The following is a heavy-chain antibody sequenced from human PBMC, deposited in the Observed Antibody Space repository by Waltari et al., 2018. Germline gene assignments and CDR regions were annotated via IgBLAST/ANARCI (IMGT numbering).Heavy chain of an antibody. CDR1: GYTFTGYA. CDR2: INPKNGDT. Sequence: LVQSGDEVKKTGASVKVCCKASGYTFTGYAILWVRQAPGQGLEWMGRINPKNGDTHYAQKFQGRVAMTTDTSTNTAFMELHSLRSDDTAVYYCLRDSSGSHFDYWGQGTLVTVSS. J-gene: IGHJ4*02. D-gene: IGHD3-22*01. V-gene: IGHV1-2*06. CDR3: LRDSSGSHFDY.